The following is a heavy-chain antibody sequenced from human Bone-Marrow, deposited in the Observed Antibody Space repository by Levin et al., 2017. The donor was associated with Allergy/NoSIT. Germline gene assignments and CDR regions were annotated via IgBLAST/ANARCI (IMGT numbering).Heavy chain of an antibody. CDR1: GFTFSSYA. D-gene: IGHD5-18*01. V-gene: IGHV3-23*01. Sequence: GGSLRLSCAASGFTFSSYAMSWVRQAPGKGLEWVSAMSGSGVSTHYADSVKGRFTISRDNSKNTLYLQMNSLRAEDTAVYYCAKDLRQGYSSGSYYFDYWGQGTLVTVSS. J-gene: IGHJ4*02. CDR2: MSGSGVST. CDR3: AKDLRQGYSSGSYYFDY.